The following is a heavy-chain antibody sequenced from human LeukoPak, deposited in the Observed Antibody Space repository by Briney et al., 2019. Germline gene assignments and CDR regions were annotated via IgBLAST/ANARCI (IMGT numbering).Heavy chain of an antibody. CDR3: ARHVDYDILTGYYNDY. CDR1: GGSISSYY. Sequence: SETLSLTCTVSGGSISSYYWSWIRQPPGKGLEWIGYIYYSGSTNYNPSLKSRVTISVDTSKNQFSLKLSSVTAADTAVYYCARHVDYDILTGYYNDYWGQGTLVTVSS. CDR2: IYYSGST. V-gene: IGHV4-59*08. J-gene: IGHJ4*02. D-gene: IGHD3-9*01.